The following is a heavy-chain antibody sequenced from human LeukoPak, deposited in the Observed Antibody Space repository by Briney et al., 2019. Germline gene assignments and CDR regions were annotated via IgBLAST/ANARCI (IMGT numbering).Heavy chain of an antibody. CDR2: ISSSSSYI. CDR3: AKDLPDYVWGSYRSAVLFDY. V-gene: IGHV3-21*04. D-gene: IGHD3-16*02. CDR1: GFTFSSYS. J-gene: IGHJ4*02. Sequence: GGSLRLSCAASGFTFSSYSMNWVRQAPGKGLEWVSSISSSSSYIYYADSVKGRFTISRDNAKNSLYLQMNSLRAEDTAVYYCAKDLPDYVWGSYRSAVLFDYWGQGTLVTVSS.